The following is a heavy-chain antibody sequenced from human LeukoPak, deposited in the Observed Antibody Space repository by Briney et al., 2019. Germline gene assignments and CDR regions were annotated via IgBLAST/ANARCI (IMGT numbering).Heavy chain of an antibody. CDR3: ARDLGPLLGGWPGWFDP. J-gene: IGHJ5*02. CDR1: GFTVSSTY. CDR2: IYKDGKI. Sequence: PGGSLRLSCAASGFTVSSTYMSWVRQAPGKGLEWVSVIYKDGKIYYIDSVKGRFTISRVTSKNTLYLQMNSLRVEDTAVYYCARDLGPLLGGWPGWFDPWGQGTLVTVSS. V-gene: IGHV3-53*01. D-gene: IGHD6-19*01.